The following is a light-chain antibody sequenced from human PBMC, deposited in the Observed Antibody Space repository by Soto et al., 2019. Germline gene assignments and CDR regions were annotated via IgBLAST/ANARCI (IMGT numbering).Light chain of an antibody. V-gene: IGLV1-51*01. CDR2: ANN. J-gene: IGLJ2*01. CDR3: RTWDSSLSAGV. CDR1: SSKIGNNY. Sequence: QSVLTQPPTVSAAPGQKVTISCYGSSSKIGNNYVSWYQQLPGTAPKLLFYANNKRPSGIPDRFSGFKSDTSATLGITGLQAGDDADYYCRTWDSSLSAGVFSGGTKLTVL.